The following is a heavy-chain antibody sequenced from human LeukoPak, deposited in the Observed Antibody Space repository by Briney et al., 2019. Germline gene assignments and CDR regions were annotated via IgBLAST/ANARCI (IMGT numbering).Heavy chain of an antibody. CDR2: ISGSGGST. Sequence: GGSLRLSCAASGFTFSSYAMSWVRQAPGKGLEWVSAISGSGGSTYYADSVKGRFTISRDNSKNTLYLQMNSLRAEDTAVYYCAKDFSIVVVPAAIDYWGQGTLVTVSS. V-gene: IGHV3-23*01. CDR3: AKDFSIVVVPAAIDY. J-gene: IGHJ4*02. D-gene: IGHD2-2*01. CDR1: GFTFSSYA.